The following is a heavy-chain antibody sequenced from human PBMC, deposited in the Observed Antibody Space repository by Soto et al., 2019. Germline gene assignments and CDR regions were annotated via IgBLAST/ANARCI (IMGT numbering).Heavy chain of an antibody. J-gene: IGHJ5*02. Sequence: QVQLVQSGAEVKKPGASVKVSCKASGYTFTSYAMHWVRQAPGQRLEWMGWINAGNGNTKYSQKFQGRVTITRDTSASTAYMELSSLRSEDTAVYYCAREGHSSGWYVHWFDPWGQGTLVTVSS. CDR3: AREGHSSGWYVHWFDP. CDR1: GYTFTSYA. D-gene: IGHD6-19*01. V-gene: IGHV1-3*01. CDR2: INAGNGNT.